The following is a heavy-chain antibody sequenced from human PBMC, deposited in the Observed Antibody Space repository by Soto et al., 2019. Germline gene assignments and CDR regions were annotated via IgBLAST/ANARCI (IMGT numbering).Heavy chain of an antibody. CDR2: INHSGST. CDR3: ARLVATRYYYYYYGMDV. J-gene: IGHJ6*02. D-gene: IGHD5-12*01. Sequence: SETLSLTCAVYGGSFSGYYWSWIRQPPGKGLEWIGEINHSGSTNYNPSLKSRVTISVDTSKNQFSLKLSSVTAADTAVYYCARLVATRYYYYYYGMDVWGQGTTVTVSS. V-gene: IGHV4-34*01. CDR1: GGSFSGYY.